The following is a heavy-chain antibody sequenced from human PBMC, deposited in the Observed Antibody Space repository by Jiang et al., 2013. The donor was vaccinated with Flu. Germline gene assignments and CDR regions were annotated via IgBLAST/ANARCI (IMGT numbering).Heavy chain of an antibody. D-gene: IGHD3-22*01. CDR1: GYTFTSYY. Sequence: EVKKPGASVKVSCKASGYTFTSYYMHWVRQAPGQGLEWMGIINPSGGSTSYAQKFQGRVTMTRDTSTSTVYMELSSLRSEDTAVYYCARDFRYYDSSGYYWPLDYWGQGTLVTVSS. V-gene: IGHV1-46*01. CDR3: ARDFRYYDSSGYYWPLDY. CDR2: INPSGGST. J-gene: IGHJ4*02.